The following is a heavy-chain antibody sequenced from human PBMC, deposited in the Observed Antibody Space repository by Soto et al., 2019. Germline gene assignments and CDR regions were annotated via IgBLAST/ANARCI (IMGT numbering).Heavy chain of an antibody. J-gene: IGHJ6*02. CDR2: IIPIFGTA. D-gene: IGHD6-13*01. CDR3: ARDAGAYSSSWYGPDYYYYGMDV. V-gene: IGHV1-69*01. Sequence: QVQLVQSGAEVKKPGSSVKVSCKASGGTFSSYAISWVRQAPGQGLEWMGGIIPIFGTANYAQKFQGRVTITADESTSTAYMELSSLRSEDTAVYYCARDAGAYSSSWYGPDYYYYGMDVWGQGTTVTVSS. CDR1: GGTFSSYA.